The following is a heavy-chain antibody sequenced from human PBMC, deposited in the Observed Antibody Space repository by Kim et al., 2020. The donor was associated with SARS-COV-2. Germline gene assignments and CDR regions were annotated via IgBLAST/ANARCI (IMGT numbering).Heavy chain of an antibody. Sequence: SETLSLTCAVYGGSFSGYYWSWIRQPPGKGLEWIGEINHSGSTNYNPSLKSRVTISVDTSKNQFSLKLSSVTAADTAVYYCARSPILAVRGVIILPRRYNWFDPWGQGTLVTVSS. D-gene: IGHD3-10*01. CDR3: ARSPILAVRGVIILPRRYNWFDP. CDR1: GGSFSGYY. J-gene: IGHJ5*02. CDR2: INHSGST. V-gene: IGHV4-34*01.